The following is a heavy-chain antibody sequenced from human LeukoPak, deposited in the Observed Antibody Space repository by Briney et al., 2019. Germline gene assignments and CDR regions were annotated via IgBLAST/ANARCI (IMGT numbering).Heavy chain of an antibody. J-gene: IGHJ4*02. Sequence: GASVKVSCKASGYTFTSYGISWVRQAPGQGLEWMGWISAYTGKTNYAQKLQGRVTMTTDTSTSTAYMELRSLRSDDTAVYYCAGGDGYCSGGSCMIFDYRGQGTLVTVSS. CDR3: AGGDGYCSGGSCMIFDY. D-gene: IGHD2-15*01. V-gene: IGHV1-18*01. CDR1: GYTFTSYG. CDR2: ISAYTGKT.